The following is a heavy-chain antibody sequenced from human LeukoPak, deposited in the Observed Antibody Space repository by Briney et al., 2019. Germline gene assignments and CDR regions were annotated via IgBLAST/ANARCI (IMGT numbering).Heavy chain of an antibody. CDR3: ARDQTPFY. V-gene: IGHV3-7*01. CDR1: GFTFSSYW. Sequence: GGSLRLSCAASGFTFSSYWMSRVRHIPGKGLEWLANIKEDGSDQYYVDSVKGRFTISRDNAKSSMWLQMNSLRDEDTAVYYCARDQTPFYWGQGSLVTVSS. CDR2: IKEDGSDQ. J-gene: IGHJ4*02. D-gene: IGHD2-15*01.